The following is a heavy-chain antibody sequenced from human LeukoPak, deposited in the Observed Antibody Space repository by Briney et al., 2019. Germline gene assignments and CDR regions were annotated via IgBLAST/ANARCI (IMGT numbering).Heavy chain of an antibody. CDR3: AKVVTGSYNLDAFDI. V-gene: IGHV3-15*01. D-gene: IGHD1-20*01. CDR2: IKSKTDGGTT. J-gene: IGHJ3*02. Sequence: AGGSLRLSCAASGFTFSNAWMSWVRQAPGKGLEWVGRIKSKTDGGTTDYAAPVKGRFTISRDDSKNTLYLQMNSLKTEDTAVYYCAKVVTGSYNLDAFDIWGQGTMVTVSS. CDR1: GFTFSNAW.